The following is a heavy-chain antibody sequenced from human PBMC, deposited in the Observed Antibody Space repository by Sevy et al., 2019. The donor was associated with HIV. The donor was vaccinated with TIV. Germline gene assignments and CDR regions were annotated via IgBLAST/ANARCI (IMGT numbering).Heavy chain of an antibody. Sequence: GGSLRLSCAASGFTSGSFWMHWVRQTPGKGLIWVSHINSDGKIAAYADSVKGRFTVSRDSAKNTQHLQMTSLGDEDTALYYSTIGSAGTAQHWGQGILVTVSS. V-gene: IGHV3-74*01. J-gene: IGHJ4*02. CDR2: INSDGKIA. CDR3: TIGSAGTAQH. CDR1: GFTSGSFW. D-gene: IGHD6-19*01.